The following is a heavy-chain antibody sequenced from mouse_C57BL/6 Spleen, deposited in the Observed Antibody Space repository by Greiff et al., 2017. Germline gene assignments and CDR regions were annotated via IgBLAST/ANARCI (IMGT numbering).Heavy chain of an antibody. CDR1: GYAFSSSW. Sequence: QVQLQQSGPELVKPGASVKISCKASGYAFSSSWMNWVKQRPGKGLEWIGRIYPGDGDTNYTGKFKGKATLTADKSSSTAYMQLSSLTSEDSAVYFCASYYSKDYYAMDYWGQGTSVTVSS. V-gene: IGHV1-82*01. CDR2: IYPGDGDT. CDR3: ASYYSKDYYAMDY. D-gene: IGHD2-5*01. J-gene: IGHJ4*01.